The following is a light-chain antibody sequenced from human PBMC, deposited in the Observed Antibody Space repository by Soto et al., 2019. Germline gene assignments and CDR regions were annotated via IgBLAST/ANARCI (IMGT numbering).Light chain of an antibody. CDR3: LQSNSAPFP. V-gene: IGKV1-27*01. Sequence: DIQMTQSPSSLSASVGDRVTITCRASQGITNYLAWYQQKPGKVPKLLIYAASTLQSGVPSRFSGIGSVTVFFLTMSIVQSAKLASYGALQSNSAPFPFGQ. CDR2: AAS. CDR1: QGITNY. J-gene: IGKJ1*01.